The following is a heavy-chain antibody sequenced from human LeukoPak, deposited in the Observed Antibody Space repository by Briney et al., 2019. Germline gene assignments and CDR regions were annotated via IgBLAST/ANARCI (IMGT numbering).Heavy chain of an antibody. CDR3: ARSRIGKLSYYYMDV. D-gene: IGHD2-15*01. CDR2: IYYSGST. V-gene: IGHV4-59*11. CDR1: GGSISSHY. Sequence: PSETLSLTYTVSGGSISSHYWSWTRQPPGKGLEWIGYIYYSGSTNYNPSLKSRVTISVDTSKNQFSLKLSSATAADTAVYYCARSRIGKLSYYYMDVWGKGTTVTVSS. J-gene: IGHJ6*03.